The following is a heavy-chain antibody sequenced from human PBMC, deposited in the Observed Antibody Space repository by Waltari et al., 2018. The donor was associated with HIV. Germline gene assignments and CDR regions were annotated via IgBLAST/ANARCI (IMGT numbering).Heavy chain of an antibody. CDR3: ARRRMESYGMDV. CDR2: INHSGST. J-gene: IGHJ6*02. Sequence: VQLQQWGAGLLKPSETPSLTCAVYGGSFSARRWTWLRQPPGKGLEWIGEINHSGSTNYNPSLKSRVTMSLDTSKNQFALKLSSVTAADTAVYYCARRRMESYGMDVWGQGTTVTVSS. CDR1: GGSFSARR. D-gene: IGHD1-1*01. V-gene: IGHV4-34*01.